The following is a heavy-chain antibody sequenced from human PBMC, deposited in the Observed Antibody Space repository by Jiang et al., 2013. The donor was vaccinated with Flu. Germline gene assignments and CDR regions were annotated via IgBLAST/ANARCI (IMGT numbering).Heavy chain of an antibody. Sequence: SGPGLVRPAETLSLTCTVSGDSISNTNYYWAWIRQSPGKGLEWIGSVYYSGSASYNPSLTGRATISVRRSRNQLSLSLSSLTAADTSVYYCARQRSETFYGSGRHIYYDLWGQGTLVTVSS. V-gene: IGHV4-39*01. CDR2: VYYSGSA. D-gene: IGHD3-10*01. CDR1: GDSISNTNYY. CDR3: ARQRSETFYGSGRHIYYDL. J-gene: IGHJ4*02.